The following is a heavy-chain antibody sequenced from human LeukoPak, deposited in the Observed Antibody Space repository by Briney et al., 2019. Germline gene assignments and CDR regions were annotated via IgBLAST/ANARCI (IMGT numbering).Heavy chain of an antibody. CDR3: ARDRHYTAMDNYGMDV. V-gene: IGHV3-66*01. J-gene: IGHJ6*02. CDR1: GFTVSSNY. Sequence: PGGSLRLSCAASGFTVSSNYMSWVRQAPGKGLEWVSVIYSGGSTYYADSVKGRFTISRDNSKNTLYLQMNSLRAEDTAVYYCARDRHYTAMDNYGMDVWGQGTTVTVSS. D-gene: IGHD5-18*01. CDR2: IYSGGST.